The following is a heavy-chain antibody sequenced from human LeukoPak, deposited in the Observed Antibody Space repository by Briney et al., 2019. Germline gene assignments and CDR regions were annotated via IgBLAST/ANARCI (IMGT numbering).Heavy chain of an antibody. CDR1: GDSISSYS. V-gene: IGHV4-59*12. CDR2: FHYTGST. D-gene: IGHD2-2*01. CDR3: ARGDIVVVPAVMVLGMDV. J-gene: IGHJ6*02. Sequence: SETLSLTCTVSGDSISSYSWSWIRQPPGKGLEWIGYFHYTGSTNYNPSLRSRVTISVDTSKNQFSLKLSSVTAADTAVYYCARGDIVVVPAVMVLGMDVWGQGTTVTVSS.